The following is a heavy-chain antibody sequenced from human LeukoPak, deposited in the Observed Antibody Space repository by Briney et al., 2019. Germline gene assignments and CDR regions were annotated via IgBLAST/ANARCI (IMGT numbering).Heavy chain of an antibody. D-gene: IGHD3-22*01. CDR1: IGSISSSKW. J-gene: IGHJ4*02. CDR3: ARLYYYDSSGYFHPYFDS. CDR2: IYLYGTT. Sequence: SETLSLTCPVSIGSISSSKWWSWVRQSPVKGLEWIGEIYLYGTTNYNPSFTSRVTMSVDRSRNQFSLKLTSVTAADTAVYYCARLYYYDSSGYFHPYFDSWGQGTLVTVSS. V-gene: IGHV4-4*02.